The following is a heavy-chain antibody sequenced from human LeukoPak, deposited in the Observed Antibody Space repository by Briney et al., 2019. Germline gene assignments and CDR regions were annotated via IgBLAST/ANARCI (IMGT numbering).Heavy chain of an antibody. CDR3: ANLHRAPPDY. J-gene: IGHJ4*02. CDR2: ISDSGDFT. CDR1: GFTFSSYA. V-gene: IGHV3-23*01. Sequence: GGSLRLSCAASGFTFSSYAMSWVRQAPGKGLEWVSAISDSGDFTYYADSAKGRFTISRDNSKNTLYLQMDSLRAEDTAIYYCANLHRAPPDYWGQGTLVTVSS.